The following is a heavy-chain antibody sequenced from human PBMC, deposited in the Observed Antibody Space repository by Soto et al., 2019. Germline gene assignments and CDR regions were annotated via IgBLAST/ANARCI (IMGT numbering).Heavy chain of an antibody. Sequence: PGGSLRLSCAASGVTFSSYSMNWVRQAPGKGLEWVSSISSSSSYIYYADSVKGRFTISRDNAKNSLYLQMNSLRAEDTAVYYWARATRDYRPINWFDPWGQGTLVTVSS. CDR1: GVTFSSYS. D-gene: IGHD4-17*01. CDR2: ISSSSSYI. J-gene: IGHJ5*02. CDR3: ARATRDYRPINWFDP. V-gene: IGHV3-21*01.